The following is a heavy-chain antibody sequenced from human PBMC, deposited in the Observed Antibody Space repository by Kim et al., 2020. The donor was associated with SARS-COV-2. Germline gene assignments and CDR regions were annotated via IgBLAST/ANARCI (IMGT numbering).Heavy chain of an antibody. Sequence: GGSLRLSCAASGFTFSSYAMSWVRQAPGKGLEWVSAISGSGGSTYYADSVKGRFTISRDNSKNTLYLQMNSLRAEDTAVYYCAKAVLLLWFGEPKAASFDYWGQGTLVNVSS. CDR2: ISGSGGST. J-gene: IGHJ4*02. V-gene: IGHV3-23*01. CDR1: GFTFSSYA. D-gene: IGHD3-10*01. CDR3: AKAVLLLWFGEPKAASFDY.